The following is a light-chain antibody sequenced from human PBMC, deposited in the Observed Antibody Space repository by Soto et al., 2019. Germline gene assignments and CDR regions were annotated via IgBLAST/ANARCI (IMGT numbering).Light chain of an antibody. CDR2: AAS. J-gene: IGKJ3*01. V-gene: IGKV1-39*01. CDR3: QQTSSTQFT. CDR1: QSISNY. Sequence: DIQMTLSPSSLSAYVGDRVTITCRASQSISNYLNWYQQKLGKAPNLLIYAASNLQSGVPSRFNGSGSGTDFTLTISSLQPADFATYYCQQTSSTQFTFGHGTKVDI.